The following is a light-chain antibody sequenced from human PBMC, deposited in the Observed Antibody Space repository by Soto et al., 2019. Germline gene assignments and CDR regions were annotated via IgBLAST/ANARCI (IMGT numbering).Light chain of an antibody. J-gene: IGLJ2*01. CDR2: DVS. V-gene: IGLV2-14*01. CDR1: SSDVGGYNY. CDR3: RSYTSSSHVV. Sequence: QSALTQPASVSGSPGQSITISCTGTSSDVGGYNYVSWYQQHPGKAPNLMIYDVSNRPSGVPNRFYGSQSGNTASLTISGLQAEDEADYSCRSYTSSSHVVFGGGTKVTVL.